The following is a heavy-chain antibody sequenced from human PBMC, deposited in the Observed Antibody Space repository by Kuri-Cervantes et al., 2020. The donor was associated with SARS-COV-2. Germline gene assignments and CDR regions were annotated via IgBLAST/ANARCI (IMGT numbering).Heavy chain of an antibody. CDR1: GFTFSSYA. Sequence: GESLKISCSASGFTFSSYAMHWVRQAPGKGLEYVSAISSNGGSTYYADSVKGRFTISRDNSKNTLYLQMNSLRAEDTAVYYCAKEYYYDSSGSLGYWGQGTLVTVSS. CDR3: AKEYYYDSSGSLGY. J-gene: IGHJ4*02. V-gene: IGHV3-64*04. D-gene: IGHD3-22*01. CDR2: ISSNGGST.